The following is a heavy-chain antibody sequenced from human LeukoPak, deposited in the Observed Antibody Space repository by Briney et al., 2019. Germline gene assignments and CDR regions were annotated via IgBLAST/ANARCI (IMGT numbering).Heavy chain of an antibody. CDR3: ARYGRLEYYFDY. Sequence: SETLSLTCTVSGGSISSSSYYWGWIRQPPGKGLEWIGSIYYSGSTYYNPSLKSQVTISVDTSKNQFSLRLSSVTAADTAVYYCARYGRLEYYFDYWGQGTLVTVSS. V-gene: IGHV4-39*01. D-gene: IGHD3-10*01. CDR1: GGSISSSSYY. J-gene: IGHJ4*02. CDR2: IYYSGST.